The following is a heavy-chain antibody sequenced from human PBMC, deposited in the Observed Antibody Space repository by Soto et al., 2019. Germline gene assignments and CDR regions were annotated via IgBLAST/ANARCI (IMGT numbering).Heavy chain of an antibody. V-gene: IGHV4-34*01. CDR3: AGSGYSYGYPRGRKIDP. D-gene: IGHD5-18*01. Sequence: PSETLSLTCAVYGGSFSGYYWSWIRQPPGKGLEWIGEINHSGSTNYNPSLKSRVTISVDTSKNQFSLKLSSVTAADTAVYYCAGSGYSYGYPRGRKIDPWGQGTLVTVSS. CDR1: GGSFSGYY. J-gene: IGHJ5*02. CDR2: INHSGST.